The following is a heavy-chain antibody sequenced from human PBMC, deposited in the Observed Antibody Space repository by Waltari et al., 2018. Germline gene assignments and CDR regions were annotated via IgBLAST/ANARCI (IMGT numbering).Heavy chain of an antibody. CDR1: VASISRSPSY. CDR2: IYYSGTT. D-gene: IGHD3-9*01. Sequence: QLQLQESGPGLVKPSETLSLTCTVSVASISRSPSYWGWIRQTPGKGLECIGSIYYSGTTYHNPSLKSRITISIDTSQNQFSLKLYSVTAADTAVYYCARLPLNYAVDVWGQGTTVTVSS. J-gene: IGHJ6*02. V-gene: IGHV4-39*07. CDR3: ARLPLNYAVDV.